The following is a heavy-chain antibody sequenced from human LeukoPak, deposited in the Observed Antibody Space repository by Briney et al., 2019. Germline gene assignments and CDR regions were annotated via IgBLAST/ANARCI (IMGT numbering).Heavy chain of an antibody. J-gene: IGHJ4*02. V-gene: IGHV4-38-2*02. Sequence: PSETLSLTCTVSGYSISSGYYWGWIRQPPGKGLEWIGSIYHSGSTYYNPSLKSRVTISVDTSKNQFSLKPSSVTAADTAVYYCARDFGAFPKSIAAPSVVGPFDYWGQGTLVTVSS. CDR3: ARDFGAFPKSIAAPSVVGPFDY. CDR1: GYSISSGYY. D-gene: IGHD6-6*01. CDR2: IYHSGST.